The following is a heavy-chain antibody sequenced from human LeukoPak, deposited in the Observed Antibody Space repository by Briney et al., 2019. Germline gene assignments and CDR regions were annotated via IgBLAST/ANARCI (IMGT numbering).Heavy chain of an antibody. V-gene: IGHV1-8*01. Sequence: GESLKISCKASGYTFTNYNTDWVRQATGQGLEWMGWINPNSGRAGCVQKFQGRVNITRDTSISTAYMELSSLRSEDTAVYYCVRVYHDGSFESGNWFDPWGQGTLVTVSS. J-gene: IGHJ5*02. D-gene: IGHD3-22*01. CDR1: GYTFTNYN. CDR3: VRVYHDGSFESGNWFDP. CDR2: INPNSGRA.